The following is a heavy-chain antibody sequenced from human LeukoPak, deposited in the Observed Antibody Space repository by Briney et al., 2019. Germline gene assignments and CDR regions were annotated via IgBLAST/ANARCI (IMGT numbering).Heavy chain of an antibody. CDR2: IYTSGST. D-gene: IGHD2-2*01. CDR3: AREPRYCSSTSYYFDAFDI. J-gene: IGHJ3*02. CDR1: GGSISSYY. V-gene: IGHV4-4*07. Sequence: PSETLSLTCTVSGGSISSYYWSWIRQPAGKGLELIGRIYTSGSTNYNPSLKSRVTMSVDTSKNQFSLKLSSVTAADTAVYYCAREPRYCSSTSYYFDAFDIWGQGTMVTVSS.